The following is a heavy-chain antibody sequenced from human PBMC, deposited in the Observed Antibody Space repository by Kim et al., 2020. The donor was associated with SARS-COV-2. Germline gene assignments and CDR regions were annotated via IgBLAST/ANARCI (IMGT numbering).Heavy chain of an antibody. CDR2: INHSGST. CDR3: ARVEVADIANYYGMDV. CDR1: GGSFSGYY. D-gene: IGHD2-15*01. J-gene: IGHJ6*02. V-gene: IGHV4-34*01. Sequence: SETLSLTCAVYGGSFSGYYWSWIRQPPGKGLEWIGEINHSGSTNYNPSLKSRVTISVDTSKNQFSLKLSSVTAADTAVYYCARVEVADIANYYGMDVWGQGTTVTVSS.